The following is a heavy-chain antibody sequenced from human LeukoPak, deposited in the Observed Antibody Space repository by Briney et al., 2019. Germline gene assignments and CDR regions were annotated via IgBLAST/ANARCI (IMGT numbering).Heavy chain of an antibody. CDR2: IKQDGSAK. CDR3: FSVTSIMDV. V-gene: IGHV3-7*01. CDR1: GFTFSSYS. D-gene: IGHD4-17*01. J-gene: IGHJ6*03. Sequence: GGSLRLSCAASGFTFSSYSMSWVRQAPGKGLEWVANIKQDGSAKSYVDSVKGRFTISRDNAQNSLYLQMNSLRVEDTAVYYCFSVTSIMDVWGKGTTVTVSS.